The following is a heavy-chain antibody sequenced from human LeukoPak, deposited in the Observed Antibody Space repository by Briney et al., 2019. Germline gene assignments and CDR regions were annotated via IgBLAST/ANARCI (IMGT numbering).Heavy chain of an antibody. Sequence: PSETLSLTCTVSGDSISSASYYWGWIRQPPGKGLEWIGSIYYSGSTYYNPSLKSRVTISVDTSKNQFSLKLSSVTAADTAVYYCARDGGSSWGQGTLVTVSS. J-gene: IGHJ5*02. CDR2: IYYSGST. V-gene: IGHV4-39*02. CDR1: GDSISSASYY. D-gene: IGHD3-16*01. CDR3: ARDGGSS.